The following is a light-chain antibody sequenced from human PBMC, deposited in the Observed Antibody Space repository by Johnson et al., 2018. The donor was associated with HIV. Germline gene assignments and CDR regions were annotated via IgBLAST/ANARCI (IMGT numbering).Light chain of an antibody. Sequence: QSVLTQPPSVSAAPGQKVTISCSGSSSNIGNNYVSWYQQFPGTAPKLLIYDNNKRPSGVPDRFSGSKSGTSATLGITGLQTGDEADYYCGTWDTSLCPGGFFGSGTKVTVL. V-gene: IGLV1-51*01. CDR1: SSNIGNNY. J-gene: IGLJ1*01. CDR3: GTWDTSLCPGGF. CDR2: DNN.